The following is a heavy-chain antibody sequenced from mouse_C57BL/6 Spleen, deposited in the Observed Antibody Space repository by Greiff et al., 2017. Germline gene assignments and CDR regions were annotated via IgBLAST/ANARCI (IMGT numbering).Heavy chain of an antibody. Sequence: QVQLQQSGAELVRPGTSVKLSCKASGYTFTSYWMHWVKQRPGQGLEWIGVIDPSDSYTNYNQKFKGKATLTVDTSSSTAYMQLSSLTYEDSAVYYCARSGYREYFDVWGTGTTVTVSS. CDR1: GYTFTSYW. D-gene: IGHD3-1*01. CDR2: IDPSDSYT. V-gene: IGHV1-59*01. J-gene: IGHJ1*03. CDR3: ARSGYREYFDV.